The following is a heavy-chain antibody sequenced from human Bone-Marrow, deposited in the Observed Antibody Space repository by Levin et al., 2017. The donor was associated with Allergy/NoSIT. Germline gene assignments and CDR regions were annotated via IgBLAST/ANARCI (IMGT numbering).Heavy chain of an antibody. D-gene: IGHD3-9*01. J-gene: IGHJ6*02. Sequence: GGSLRLSCAASGFTFSSYSMNWVRQAPGKGLEWVSSISSSSGYIYYADSVKGRLTISRDNAKNSLYLQMNSLRAEDTALYFCARDRNYDSLTGYLHRDYGLDVWGQGTTVTVSS. CDR2: ISSSSGYI. V-gene: IGHV3-21*01. CDR1: GFTFSSYS. CDR3: ARDRNYDSLTGYLHRDYGLDV.